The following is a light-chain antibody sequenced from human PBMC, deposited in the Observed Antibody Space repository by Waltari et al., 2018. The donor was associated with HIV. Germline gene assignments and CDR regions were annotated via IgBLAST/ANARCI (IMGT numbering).Light chain of an antibody. V-gene: IGLV1-51*01. J-gene: IGLJ3*02. CDR1: GSNTGNHY. CDR2: DND. CDR3: GTWDSTLSVWV. Sequence: QSVLTQPPSVSAAPGQKVTISCSASGSNTGNHYVLWSQQLPGTAPKLLIYDNDKRPSGIPDRFSGSKSGASATLGITGLQTEDEADYYCGTWDSTLSVWVFGGGTKLTVL.